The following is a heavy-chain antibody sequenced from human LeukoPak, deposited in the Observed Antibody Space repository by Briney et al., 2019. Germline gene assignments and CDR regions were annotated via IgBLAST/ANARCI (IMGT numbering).Heavy chain of an antibody. V-gene: IGHV3-23*01. J-gene: IGHJ4*02. CDR1: GFTFSSYA. CDR2: ISGSGGST. CDR3: AKKGRTIVVVITED. Sequence: GGSLRLSCAASGFTFSSYAMSWVRQAPGKGLEWVSAISGSGGSTYCADSVKGRFTISRDNSKNTLYLQMNSLRAGDTAVYYCAKKGRTIVVVITEDWGQGTLVTVSS. D-gene: IGHD3-22*01.